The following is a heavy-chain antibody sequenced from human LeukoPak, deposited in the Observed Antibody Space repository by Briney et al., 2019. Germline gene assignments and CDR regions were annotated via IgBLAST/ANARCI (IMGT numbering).Heavy chain of an antibody. CDR1: GGTFSSYA. Sequence: GASVKVSCKASGGTFSSYAISWVRQAPGQGLEWMGGIIPILGTANYAQKFQGRVTITADESTSTAYMELSSLRSEDTAVYYCARDTTTPTGLGYFDLWGRGTLVTVSS. J-gene: IGHJ2*01. CDR3: ARDTTTPTGLGYFDL. CDR2: IIPILGTA. V-gene: IGHV1-69*13. D-gene: IGHD1-26*01.